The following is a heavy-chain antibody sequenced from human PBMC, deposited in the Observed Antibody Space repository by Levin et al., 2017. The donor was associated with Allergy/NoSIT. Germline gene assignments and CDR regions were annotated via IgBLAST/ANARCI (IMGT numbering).Heavy chain of an antibody. CDR2: FDPKDGET. Sequence: ASVKVSCKVSGYTLTKSSMHWVRQAPGKGLEWMGAFDPKDGETIYAQKFQGRVTMTEDTSTNTAYMELSSLTSDDTAVYYCATDYGDNLSDALDVWGQGTLVSVSS. CDR3: ATDYGDNLSDALDV. D-gene: IGHD4-17*01. V-gene: IGHV1-24*01. CDR1: GYTLTKSS. J-gene: IGHJ3*01.